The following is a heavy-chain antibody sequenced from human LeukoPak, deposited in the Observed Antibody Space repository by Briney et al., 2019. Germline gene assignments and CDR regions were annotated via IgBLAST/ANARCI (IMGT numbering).Heavy chain of an antibody. CDR3: ARDRGRTAVYYFDY. CDR2: IAADGKDK. J-gene: IGHJ4*02. D-gene: IGHD3-16*01. V-gene: IGHV3-30*04. Sequence: GGSLRLSCAASGFTFSSYAMHWVRQAPGKGLEWVAVIAADGKDKHHADSVRGRFTISRDNSKNTLYLQMNSLRTEDTAVYYCARDRGRTAVYYFDYWGQGTLVTVSS. CDR1: GFTFSSYA.